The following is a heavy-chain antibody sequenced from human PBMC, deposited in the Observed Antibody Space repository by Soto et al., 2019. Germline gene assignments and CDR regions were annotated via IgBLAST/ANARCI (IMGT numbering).Heavy chain of an antibody. J-gene: IGHJ6*03. D-gene: IGHD4-4*01. Sequence: ASVKVSCKASGGTFSSYTISWVRQAPGQGLEWMGRIIPILGIANYAQKFQGRVTITADKSTSTAYMELSSLRSEDTAVYYCARGPLHGLDYYYYYMDVWGKGTTVTVSS. CDR3: ARGPLHGLDYYYYYMDV. CDR1: GGTFSSYT. V-gene: IGHV1-69*02. CDR2: IIPILGIA.